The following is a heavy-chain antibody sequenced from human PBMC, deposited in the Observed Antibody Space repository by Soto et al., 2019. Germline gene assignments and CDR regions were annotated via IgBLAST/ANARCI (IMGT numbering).Heavy chain of an antibody. J-gene: IGHJ4*02. V-gene: IGHV4-39*01. D-gene: IGHD3-22*01. CDR1: GGSISSSSYY. CDR2: IYYSGST. Sequence: PSETLSLTCTVSGGSISSSSYYLGWIRQPPGKGLEWIGSIYYSGSTYYKPSLTSRVTISVDTSKNPFSLKPSSVTAADTAVYYCASTYYYDSSGPDWGQGTLVT. CDR3: ASTYYYDSSGPD.